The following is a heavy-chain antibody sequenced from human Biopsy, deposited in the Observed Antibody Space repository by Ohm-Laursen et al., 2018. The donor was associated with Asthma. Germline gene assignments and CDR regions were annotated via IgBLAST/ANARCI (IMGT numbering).Heavy chain of an antibody. CDR1: GFTFSNYG. CDR3: AKEVFPGWELRRGPDS. Sequence: SLRLSCSASGFTFSNYGMHWVRQAPGKGLDWVAVIPFDGTNRNYTDSVKGRFTISRDNSRNTLHLEMNSLRAEDTAVYFCAKEVFPGWELRRGPDSWGQGTLVTVSS. D-gene: IGHD1-26*01. CDR2: IPFDGTNR. V-gene: IGHV3-30*18. J-gene: IGHJ4*02.